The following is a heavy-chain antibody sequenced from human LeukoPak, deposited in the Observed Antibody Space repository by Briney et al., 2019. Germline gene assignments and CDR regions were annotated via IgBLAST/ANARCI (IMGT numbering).Heavy chain of an antibody. Sequence: GGSLRLSCAASGFTFSSYAMSWDRQAPGKGLEWVSTISATGGSTYYAGSVKGRFTISRDNSKNTLSLQMNSLRAEDTAVYYCAKVATYYYRGMDVWGQGTTVTVSS. CDR3: AKVATYYYRGMDV. D-gene: IGHD3-16*01. J-gene: IGHJ6*02. CDR1: GFTFSSYA. V-gene: IGHV3-23*01. CDR2: ISATGGST.